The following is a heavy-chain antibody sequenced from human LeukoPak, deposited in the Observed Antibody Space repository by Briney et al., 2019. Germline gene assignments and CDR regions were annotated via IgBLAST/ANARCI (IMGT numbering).Heavy chain of an antibody. CDR2: FYSGGST. CDR1: GFTVSSNY. CDR3: ARDRAVVGARRNDAFDI. J-gene: IGHJ3*02. V-gene: IGHV3-53*01. D-gene: IGHD1-26*01. Sequence: PGGSLRLSCAASGFTVSSNYMSWVRRAPGKGLEWVSVFYSGGSTYYADSVKGRFTISRDNSKNTLYLQMNSLRAEDTAVYYCARDRAVVGARRNDAFDIWGQGTMVTVSS.